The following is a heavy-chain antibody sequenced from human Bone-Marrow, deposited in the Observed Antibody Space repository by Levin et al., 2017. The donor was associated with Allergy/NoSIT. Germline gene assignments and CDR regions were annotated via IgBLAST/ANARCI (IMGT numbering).Heavy chain of an antibody. J-gene: IGHJ6*02. CDR1: GFSFGDFA. V-gene: IGHV3-49*03. Sequence: PGESLKISCAASGFSFGDFALSWFRQAPGKGLEWIGFIRRRAFGGTTKYAASVTGRFTISRDDSKRIAYLEMNSLKSEDTAVYDCSRLGGDRDAIEYHLFSYGFAVWGHGTTVTVSS. CDR2: IRRRAFGGTT. CDR3: SRLGGDRDAIEYHLFSYGFAV. D-gene: IGHD2-21*01.